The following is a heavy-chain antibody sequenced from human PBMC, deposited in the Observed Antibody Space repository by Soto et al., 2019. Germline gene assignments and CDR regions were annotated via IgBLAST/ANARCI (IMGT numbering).Heavy chain of an antibody. CDR2: IYYSGST. Sequence: ASETLSLTCTVSGGSISSSSYYWGWIRQPPGKGLEWIGSIYYSGSTYYNPSLKSRVTISVDTSKNQFSLKLSSVTAADTAVYYCARHRVWFGEFYWGQGTLVTVSS. CDR3: ARHRVWFGEFY. CDR1: GGSISSSSYY. D-gene: IGHD3-10*01. J-gene: IGHJ4*02. V-gene: IGHV4-39*01.